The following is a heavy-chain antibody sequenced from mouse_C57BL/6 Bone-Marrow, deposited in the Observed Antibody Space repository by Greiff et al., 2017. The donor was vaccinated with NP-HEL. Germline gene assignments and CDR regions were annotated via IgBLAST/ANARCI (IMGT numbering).Heavy chain of an antibody. V-gene: IGHV1-22*01. CDR3: AISFRYYGSSYWYFDD. CDR2: INPNNGGT. D-gene: IGHD1-1*01. CDR1: GYTFTDYN. Sequence: VQLKQSGPELVKPGASVKMSCKASGYTFTDYNMHWVKQSPGKSLEWIGYINPNNGGTSYNQKFKGKATLTVNKSSSTAYMALRSLTSEDSAVYDCAISFRYYGSSYWYFDDWGTGTTVTVSS. J-gene: IGHJ1*03.